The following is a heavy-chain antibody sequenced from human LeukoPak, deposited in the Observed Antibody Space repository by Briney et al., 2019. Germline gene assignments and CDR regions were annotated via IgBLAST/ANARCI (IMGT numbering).Heavy chain of an antibody. CDR1: GGSINNYC. CDR2: IYYRGST. D-gene: IGHD4-17*01. Sequence: SETLSLTCTVSGGSINNYCWSWIRQPPGKGLEWIGYIYYRGSTNYNPSLKSRVTFSVDTSKNQFSLKLNSVTAADTAVYYCARGGDYGDLRYFDYWGQGTLVTVSS. J-gene: IGHJ4*02. V-gene: IGHV4-59*01. CDR3: ARGGDYGDLRYFDY.